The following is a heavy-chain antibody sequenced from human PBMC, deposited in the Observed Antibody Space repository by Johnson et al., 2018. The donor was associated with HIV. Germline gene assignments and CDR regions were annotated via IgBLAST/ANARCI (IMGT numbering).Heavy chain of an antibody. V-gene: IGHV3-30*04. D-gene: IGHD3-22*01. CDR1: GFSFNRYA. CDR3: ARGGRVYDSSGYYAFDI. J-gene: IGHJ3*02. CDR2: ISFDGSNK. Sequence: QVLLVVSGGGVVQPGRSVRLSCVASGFSFNRYAMHWVRQAPGTGLEWVAVISFDGSNKYQADSVKGRFTISRDSSKNTLYLQMNSLRAEDTAVYYCARGGRVYDSSGYYAFDIWGQGTMVTVSS.